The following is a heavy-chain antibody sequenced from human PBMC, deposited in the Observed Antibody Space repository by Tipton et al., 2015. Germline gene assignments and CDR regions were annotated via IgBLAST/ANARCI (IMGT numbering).Heavy chain of an antibody. CDR1: GGSFSGYY. CDR2: ISYSGST. D-gene: IGHD3-9*01. Sequence: TLSLTCAVYGGSFSGYYWTWIRQPPGKGLEWMGYISYSGSTHYNPSLKSRVSISLDTSKNHFSLSLTSVTAADTAIYYCACQDYDSLTRDYQTVDYWGQGTLVTVSS. J-gene: IGHJ4*02. V-gene: IGHV4-59*01. CDR3: ACQDYDSLTRDYQTVDY.